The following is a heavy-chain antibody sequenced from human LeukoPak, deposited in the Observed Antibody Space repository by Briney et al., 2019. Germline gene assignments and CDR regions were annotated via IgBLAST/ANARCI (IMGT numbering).Heavy chain of an antibody. CDR3: TWGSIAYYYMYV. Sequence: SESLSLTCTVSGGSLSSYYWSWIRHPPGKGLGWIGYIYYSGSTNYNPSLKSRVTISVDTSKNQFSLKLSSVTAADRAVYYCTWGSIAYYYMYVWGKGTTVTISS. CDR1: GGSLSSYY. J-gene: IGHJ6*03. D-gene: IGHD3-16*01. CDR2: IYYSGST. V-gene: IGHV4-59*01.